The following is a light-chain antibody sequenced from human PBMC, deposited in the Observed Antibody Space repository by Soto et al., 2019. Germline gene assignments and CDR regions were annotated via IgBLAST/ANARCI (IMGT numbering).Light chain of an antibody. CDR2: DVT. J-gene: IGLJ1*01. Sequence: QSALTQPASVSGSPGQSIAISCTGTSSDVGGYNYVSWYQQHPGKAPKLMIYDVTTRPSGVSNRFSGSKSDNTAALTISGLQAEDEADYYCSSYTSDTTGVFGTGTKLTVL. CDR3: SSYTSDTTGV. V-gene: IGLV2-14*03. CDR1: SSDVGGYNY.